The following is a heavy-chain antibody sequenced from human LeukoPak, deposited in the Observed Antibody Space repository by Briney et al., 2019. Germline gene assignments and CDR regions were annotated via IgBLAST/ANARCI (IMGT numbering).Heavy chain of an antibody. CDR3: ARDYVWGSSESDY. CDR2: INQDGSEK. V-gene: IGHV3-7*01. J-gene: IGHJ4*02. Sequence: GGSLRLSCAASGFTFDDHGMIWVRQTPGKGLEWVGNINQDGSEKYYLDSVRGRFTISRDNAKNSLYLQMNSLRVEDTAIYYCARDYVWGSSESDYWGQGTLVTVSS. CDR1: GFTFDDHG. D-gene: IGHD7-27*01.